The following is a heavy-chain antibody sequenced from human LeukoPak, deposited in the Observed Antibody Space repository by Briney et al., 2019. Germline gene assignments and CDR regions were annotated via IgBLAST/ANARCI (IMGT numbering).Heavy chain of an antibody. CDR2: IWNDGSNK. Sequence: GGSLTLSCAASGFTFRQYAMHWVRQAPGKGLEWVSAIWNDGSNKYYTASVKGRFTVSRDDSKNTLYLQLNSLRAGDTAVYYCAREADCSGGSCYRGAFDIWGQGTMVTVAS. CDR1: GFTFRQYA. D-gene: IGHD2-15*01. CDR3: AREADCSGGSCYRGAFDI. V-gene: IGHV3-33*01. J-gene: IGHJ3*02.